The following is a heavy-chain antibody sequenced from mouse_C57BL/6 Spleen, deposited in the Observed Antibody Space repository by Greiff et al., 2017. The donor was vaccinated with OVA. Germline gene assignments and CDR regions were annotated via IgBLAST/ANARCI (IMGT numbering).Heavy chain of an antibody. D-gene: IGHD1-1*01. CDR1: GFTFSSYG. J-gene: IGHJ4*01. Sequence: EVQRVESGGDLVKPGGSLKLSCAASGFTFSSYGMSWVRQTPDKRLEWVATISSGGSYTYYPDSVKGRFTISRDNAKNTLYLQMSSLKSEDTAMYYCARQRGYYGSSRYYYAMDYWGQGTSVTVSS. V-gene: IGHV5-6*01. CDR2: ISSGGSYT. CDR3: ARQRGYYGSSRYYYAMDY.